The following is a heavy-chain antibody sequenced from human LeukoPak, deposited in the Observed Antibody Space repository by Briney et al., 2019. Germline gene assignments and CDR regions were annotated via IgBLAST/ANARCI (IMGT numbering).Heavy chain of an antibody. CDR1: GCSFSNYW. CDR2: IYPDDSDT. V-gene: IGHV5-51*01. CDR3: ARCYSYGSPYFDY. D-gene: IGHD5-18*01. Sequence: GQSLKISFNGSGCSFSNYWIGWVRQLPGKGLEWMGIIYPDDSDTEYSPSFQGQVTILADKSISTAYLQWSSLKASDTAMYYCARCYSYGSPYFDYWGQGTLVTVSS. J-gene: IGHJ4*02.